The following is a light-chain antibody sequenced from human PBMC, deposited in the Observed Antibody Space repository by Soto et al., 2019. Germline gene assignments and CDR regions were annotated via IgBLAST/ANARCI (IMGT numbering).Light chain of an antibody. CDR1: QSVNSH. Sequence: EIVLTQSPATLSVSPGERATLSCRASQSVNSHLAWYQQKPGQAPRLLIYAASNMATGIPARFSGSGSGTDFILTISSLEHADFAVSYCQQRNNCPLTFGGGTKVEIK. J-gene: IGKJ4*01. V-gene: IGKV3-11*01. CDR2: AAS. CDR3: QQRNNCPLT.